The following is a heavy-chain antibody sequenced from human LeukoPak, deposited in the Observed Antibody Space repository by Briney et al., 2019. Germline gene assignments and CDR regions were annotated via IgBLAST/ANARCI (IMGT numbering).Heavy chain of an antibody. CDR2: INPSSGDT. CDR1: GYTFTVHY. Sequence: GASVKVSCKTSGYTFTVHYMHWVRQAPGQGLEWMGWINPSSGDTNYAQKFQGRATMTRDTSISTAYMDLSRLRSDDTAVYYCARVPRPKYAGGQWDGDYWGQGTLVTVSS. J-gene: IGHJ4*02. D-gene: IGHD1-26*01. V-gene: IGHV1-2*02. CDR3: ARVPRPKYAGGQWDGDY.